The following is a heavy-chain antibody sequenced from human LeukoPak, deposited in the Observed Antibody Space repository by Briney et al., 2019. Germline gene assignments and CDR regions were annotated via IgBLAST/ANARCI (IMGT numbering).Heavy chain of an antibody. CDR3: AKEVAVRVPYYFDY. D-gene: IGHD6-19*01. Sequence: GGSLRLSCAASGFTVSSNYMSWVRQAPGKGLEWVSVIYSGGSTYYADSVKGRFTISRDNSKNTLYLQMNSLRAEDTAVYYCAKEVAVRVPYYFDYWGQGTLVTVSS. J-gene: IGHJ4*02. CDR1: GFTVSSNY. CDR2: IYSGGST. V-gene: IGHV3-53*01.